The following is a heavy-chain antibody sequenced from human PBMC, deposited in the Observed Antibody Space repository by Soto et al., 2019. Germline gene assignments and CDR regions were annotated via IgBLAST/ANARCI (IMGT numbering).Heavy chain of an antibody. CDR1: GYTFTSYG. D-gene: IGHD3-10*01. J-gene: IGHJ5*02. Sequence: ASVKVSCQASGYTFTSYGISWVRQAPGQGLEWMGWISAYNGNTNYAQKLQGRVTMTTDTSTSTAYMELRSLRSDDTAVYYCARERGITMVRGVIITDWFDPWGQGTLVTVSS. V-gene: IGHV1-18*01. CDR3: ARERGITMVRGVIITDWFDP. CDR2: ISAYNGNT.